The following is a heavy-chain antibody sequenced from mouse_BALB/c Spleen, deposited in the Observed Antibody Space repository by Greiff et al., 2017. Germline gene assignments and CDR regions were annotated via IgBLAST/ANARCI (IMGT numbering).Heavy chain of an antibody. V-gene: IGHV1S81*02. J-gene: IGHJ4*01. Sequence: QVQLQQPGAELVKPGASVKLSCKASGYTFTSYWMHWVKQRPGQGLEWIGEINPSNGRTNYNEKFKSKATLTVDKSSSTAYMQLSSLTSEDSAVYYCARENGNPYYYAMDYWGQGTSVTVSS. CDR1: GYTFTSYW. CDR2: INPSNGRT. CDR3: ARENGNPYYYAMDY. D-gene: IGHD2-1*01.